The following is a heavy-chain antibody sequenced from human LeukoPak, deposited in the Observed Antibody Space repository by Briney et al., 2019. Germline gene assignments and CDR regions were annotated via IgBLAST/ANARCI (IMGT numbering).Heavy chain of an antibody. Sequence: TGGSLRLSCAASGFTFSNYGMSWVRQAPGKGLEWVSAISGSGSGTYYADSVKGRFTIFRDNSKNTLHLQMNSLRAEDTAEYYCAKDKAGGLDYWGQGILVTVSS. V-gene: IGHV3-23*01. CDR2: ISGSGSGT. J-gene: IGHJ4*02. D-gene: IGHD6-19*01. CDR3: AKDKAGGLDY. CDR1: GFTFSNYG.